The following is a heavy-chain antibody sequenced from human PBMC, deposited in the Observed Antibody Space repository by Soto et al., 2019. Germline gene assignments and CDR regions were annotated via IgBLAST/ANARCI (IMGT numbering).Heavy chain of an antibody. V-gene: IGHV1-2*02. Sequence: QVQLVQSGAEVKQPGASVRVSCKASGDTHTIYFIHWLRQAPGQGLEWMGWINSVSGGANYAPRFQGRVAMTRDRSSATAFMELSRLRSGDTAVYYCARGGSYYAHWGQGTLVTVSS. D-gene: IGHD1-26*01. CDR1: GDTHTIYF. J-gene: IGHJ4*02. CDR2: INSVSGGA. CDR3: ARGGSYYAH.